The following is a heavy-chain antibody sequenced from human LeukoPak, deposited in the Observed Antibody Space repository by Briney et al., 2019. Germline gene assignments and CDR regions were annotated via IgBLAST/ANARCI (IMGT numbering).Heavy chain of an antibody. V-gene: IGHV3-33*01. CDR3: ARGIAAAGTPLDY. Sequence: PGGSLRLSCAASGFTFSSYGMHWVRQAPGKGLEWVAVIWYDGSNKYYADSVKGRSTISRDNSKNTLYLQMNSLRAEDTAVYYCARGIAAAGTPLDYWGQGTLVTVSS. D-gene: IGHD6-13*01. J-gene: IGHJ4*02. CDR2: IWYDGSNK. CDR1: GFTFSSYG.